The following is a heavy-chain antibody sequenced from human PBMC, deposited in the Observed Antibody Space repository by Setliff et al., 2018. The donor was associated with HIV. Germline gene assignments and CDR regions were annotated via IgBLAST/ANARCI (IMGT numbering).Heavy chain of an antibody. CDR3: VRQSGSWHAGSGAFDV. CDR1: GFTFGRYD. CDR2: IGTLADA. V-gene: IGHV3-13*01. D-gene: IGHD1-26*01. J-gene: IGHJ3*01. Sequence: GGSLRLSCVTSGFTFGRYDMHWVRQPAGKGLEWVSAIGTLADAYYPDSVKGRFTMSRENAKASVCLQMNSLRDEDTAIYYCVRQSGSWHAGSGAFDVWGQGTVVTVSS.